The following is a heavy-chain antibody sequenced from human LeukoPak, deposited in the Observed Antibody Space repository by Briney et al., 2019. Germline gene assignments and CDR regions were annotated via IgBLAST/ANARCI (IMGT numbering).Heavy chain of an antibody. CDR2: ISSSGYTM. CDR3: ARGGISYFDY. D-gene: IGHD3-16*01. CDR1: GFTFSDYT. J-gene: IGHJ4*02. Sequence: AGGSLRLSCAASGFTFSDYTMNWVRQAPGKGLEWVSYISSSGYTMYYADSVKGRFTISRDNGQNSLYLQMDGLRAEDTAVYYCARGGISYFDYWGQGTLVTVSS. V-gene: IGHV3-48*04.